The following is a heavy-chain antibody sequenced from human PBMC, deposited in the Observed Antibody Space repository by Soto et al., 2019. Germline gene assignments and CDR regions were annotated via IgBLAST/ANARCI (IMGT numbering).Heavy chain of an antibody. CDR1: GGSFSGYY. CDR2: INHSGST. V-gene: IGHV4-34*01. D-gene: IGHD3-3*01. CDR3: ARGPYYAFWSGYYHQAYYFDY. J-gene: IGHJ4*02. Sequence: PSETLSLTCAVYGGSFSGYYWSWIRQPPGKGLEWIGEINHSGSTNYNPSLKSRVTISVDTSKNQFSLKLSSVTAADTAVYYCARGPYYAFWSGYYHQAYYFDYWGQGTLVTVYS.